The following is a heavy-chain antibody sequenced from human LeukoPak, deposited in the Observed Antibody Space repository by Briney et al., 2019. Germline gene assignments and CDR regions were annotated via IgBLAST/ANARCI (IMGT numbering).Heavy chain of an antibody. J-gene: IGHJ4*02. CDR2: ISNSAGST. D-gene: IGHD3-10*01. CDR1: GFTFSSYA. Sequence: GGSLRLSCAASGFTFSSYAMSWVRQAPGKGLEWVSVISNSAGSTFYADSVKGRFTISGDNSKNTLYLQMNSLRAEDTAVYYCAKRASGPGTSLYYFDYWGQGTLVTVSS. CDR3: AKRASGPGTSLYYFDY. V-gene: IGHV3-23*01.